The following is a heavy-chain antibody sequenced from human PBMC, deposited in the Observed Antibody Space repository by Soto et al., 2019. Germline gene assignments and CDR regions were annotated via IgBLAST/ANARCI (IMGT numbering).Heavy chain of an antibody. V-gene: IGHV3-23*01. J-gene: IGHJ4*02. Sequence: PGVSLSLSCAASEFTFSNYAMSWVRQAPGKGLEWVSAISYGGGTTYYADSVKGRFTISRGNSKNTLYLQMNSLRAEDTAVYYCAKNPGYYYDSTGYHFDYWGQGT. CDR1: EFTFSNYA. CDR3: AKNPGYYYDSTGYHFDY. D-gene: IGHD3-22*01. CDR2: ISYGGGTT.